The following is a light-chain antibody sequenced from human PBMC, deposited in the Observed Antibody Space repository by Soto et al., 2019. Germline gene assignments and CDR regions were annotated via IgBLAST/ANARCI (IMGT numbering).Light chain of an antibody. J-gene: IGKJ4*01. Sequence: DIQMTQSPSSLSASVGDRVTITCRASQTISIDLNWYQQKPGKVPTLLISETSTLRSGVPARFVGSGSGTDFTLTISSLQPEDFATYYCQQSHTTPTFGGGTKVDIK. V-gene: IGKV1-39*01. CDR3: QQSHTTPT. CDR2: ETS. CDR1: QTISID.